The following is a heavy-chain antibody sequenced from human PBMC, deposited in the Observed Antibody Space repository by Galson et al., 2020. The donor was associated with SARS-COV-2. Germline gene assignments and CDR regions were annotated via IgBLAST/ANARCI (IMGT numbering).Heavy chain of an antibody. D-gene: IGHD3-3*01. CDR2: MFHSGIT. CDR3: ARLYDHFYYYMDV. V-gene: IGHV4-59*01. J-gene: IGHJ6*03. CDR1: GDSTSNYY. Sequence: SETLSLTCTVSGDSTSNYYWRWLRQPPAKGLEWIGCMFHSGITNYNPALKSRVTMSVDTSKNQFSLRLTSVTAADTAVYYCARLYDHFYYYMDVWGKGTTATVSS.